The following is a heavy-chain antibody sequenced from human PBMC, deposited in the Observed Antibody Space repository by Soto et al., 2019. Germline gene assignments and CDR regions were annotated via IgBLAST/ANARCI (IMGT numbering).Heavy chain of an antibody. CDR3: AREEQTGANYYLDY. Sequence: VSVKVSCKASGYTFTGYYIHWVRQAPGQGLEWMGSISPHSGGPNYAQRFQGRVTMTRDTSMTTVYMEMSGLTSDDTAVYYCAREEQTGANYYLDYWGQGTLVTVSS. CDR2: ISPHSGGP. J-gene: IGHJ4*02. D-gene: IGHD7-27*01. V-gene: IGHV1-2*02. CDR1: GYTFTGYY.